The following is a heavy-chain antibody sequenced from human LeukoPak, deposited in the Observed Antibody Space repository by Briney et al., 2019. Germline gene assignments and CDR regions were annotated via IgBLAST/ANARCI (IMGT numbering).Heavy chain of an antibody. D-gene: IGHD6-13*01. CDR1: GYTFTSYY. J-gene: IGHJ4*02. Sequence: GASVKVSCKASGYTFTSYYIHWVRQAPGQGLEWMGIIYPGSGSTSYAQKFQGRVTMTTDTSTTTAYMELRSLRSDDTATYYCARDHSSSSQLYDYWGQGTLVTVSS. CDR3: ARDHSSSSQLYDY. CDR2: IYPGSGST. V-gene: IGHV1-46*01.